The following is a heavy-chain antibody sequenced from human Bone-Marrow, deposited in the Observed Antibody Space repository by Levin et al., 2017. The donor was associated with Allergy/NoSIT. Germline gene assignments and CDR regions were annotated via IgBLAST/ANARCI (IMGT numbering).Heavy chain of an antibody. CDR1: GGSFCGYY. D-gene: IGHD2/OR15-2a*01. CDR2: INHSGST. CDR3: ARSVFYRPNFHFDY. V-gene: IGHV4-34*01. Sequence: SQTLSLPCAVYGGSFCGYYWTWIRQPPGKGLEWIGTINHSGSTNYNPSLKNRVTISVDTSKTQFSLKLSSVTAADPAVVFCARSVFYRPNFHFDYWGQGTLVTVSS. J-gene: IGHJ4*02.